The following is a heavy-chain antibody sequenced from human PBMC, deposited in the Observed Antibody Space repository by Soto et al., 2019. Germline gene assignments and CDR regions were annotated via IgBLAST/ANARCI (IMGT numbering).Heavy chain of an antibody. J-gene: IGHJ4*02. CDR1: GGSISSYY. CDR2: IYYSGST. V-gene: IGHV4-59*08. CDR3: ARHVLWFGEPYNYFDY. Sequence: QVQLQESGPGLVKPSETLSLTCTVSGGSISSYYWSWIRQPPGKGLEWIGYIYYSGSTNYNPSLKSRVTISVDTSKNQFSLKLSSVTAADTAVYYCARHVLWFGEPYNYFDYWGQGTLVTVSS. D-gene: IGHD3-10*01.